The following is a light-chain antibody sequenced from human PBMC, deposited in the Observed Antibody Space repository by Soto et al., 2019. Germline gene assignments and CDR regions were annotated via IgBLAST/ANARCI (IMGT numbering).Light chain of an antibody. CDR1: QSVSYY. CDR3: QQYDISPWT. J-gene: IGKJ1*01. V-gene: IGKV3-20*01. CDR2: DSS. Sequence: EIVLTQSRGTLSLSRWERATLSCRASQSVSYYLAWYQQKPGQAPRLLIYDSSSRATGIPDRFSGSVYGTDFNLSIIRLEPEELAVYDCQQYDISPWTFGQGTKVDI.